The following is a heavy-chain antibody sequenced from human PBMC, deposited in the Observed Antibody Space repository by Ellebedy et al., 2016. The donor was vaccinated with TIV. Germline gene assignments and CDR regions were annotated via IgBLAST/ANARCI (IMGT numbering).Heavy chain of an antibody. J-gene: IGHJ4*02. CDR3: ARDKIEGPTHYDY. V-gene: IGHV3-23*01. CDR2: ISGSGGST. Sequence: GESLKISCAASGFTFSSFAMTWVRQAPGKGLEWVATISGSGGSTYHADSVKGRFTISRDNSKNTLYLQMNSLRAEDTAVYYCARDKIEGPTHYDYWGQGILVTVSS. CDR1: GFTFSSFA. D-gene: IGHD1-26*01.